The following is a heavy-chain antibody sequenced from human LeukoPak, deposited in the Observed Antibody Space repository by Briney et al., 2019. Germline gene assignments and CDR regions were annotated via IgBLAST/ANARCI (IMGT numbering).Heavy chain of an antibody. Sequence: GGSLRLSCVAPGFIFSSYGMHWVRQTPGKGLEGVAYIQYDGSNKQYADSVKGRFTISRDSSKNTLYLQINSLRAEDTAVYYCAKDRCSNGIGCLYYYMDVWGKGTTVTISS. CDR2: IQYDGSNK. CDR1: GFIFSSYG. D-gene: IGHD2-8*01. J-gene: IGHJ6*03. V-gene: IGHV3-30*02. CDR3: AKDRCSNGIGCLYYYMDV.